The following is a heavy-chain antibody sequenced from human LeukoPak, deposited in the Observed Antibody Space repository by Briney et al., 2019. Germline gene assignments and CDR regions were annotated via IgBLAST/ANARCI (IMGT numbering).Heavy chain of an antibody. CDR1: QFTFSDYT. D-gene: IGHD3-3*01. Sequence: KPGGSLRLSCAASQFTFSDYTMNWVRRAPGKGLEWVSSISTRSDYIYYAESVKGRFTISRDNAKNSLYLQMNSLRAEDTAVYYCATLAVFGEWLLGGDPYFDYWGQGTLVTVSS. CDR2: ISTRSDYI. CDR3: ATLAVFGEWLLGGDPYFDY. V-gene: IGHV3-21*06. J-gene: IGHJ4*02.